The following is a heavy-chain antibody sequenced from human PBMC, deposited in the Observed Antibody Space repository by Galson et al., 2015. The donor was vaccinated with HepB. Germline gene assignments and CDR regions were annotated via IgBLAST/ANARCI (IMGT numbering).Heavy chain of an antibody. CDR2: IVVGSGNT. J-gene: IGHJ6*03. V-gene: IGHV1-58*01. Sequence: SVKVSCKASGFTFTSSAVQWVRQARGQRLEWIGWIVVGSGNTNYAQKFQERVTITRDMSTSTAYMELSSLRSEDTAVYYCAADSPAPGGYYDSSGSSPAVNYYYMDVWGKGTTVTVSS. CDR1: GFTFTSSA. D-gene: IGHD3-22*01. CDR3: AADSPAPGGYYDSSGSSPAVNYYYMDV.